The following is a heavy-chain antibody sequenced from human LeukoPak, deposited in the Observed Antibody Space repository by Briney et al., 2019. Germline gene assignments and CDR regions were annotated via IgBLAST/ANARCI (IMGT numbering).Heavy chain of an antibody. Sequence: GGSLRLSCAASGFTFSNYWMHWVRQAPGKGLEWVSAISGSGGSTYYADSVKGRFTISRDNSKNTPYLQMNSLRAEDTAVYYCASSSWYLDAFDIWGQGTMVTVSS. CDR3: ASSSWYLDAFDI. CDR2: ISGSGGST. CDR1: GFTFSNYW. J-gene: IGHJ3*02. V-gene: IGHV3-23*01. D-gene: IGHD6-13*01.